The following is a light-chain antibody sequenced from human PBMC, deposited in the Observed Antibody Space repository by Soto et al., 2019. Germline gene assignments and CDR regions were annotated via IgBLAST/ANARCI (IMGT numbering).Light chain of an antibody. J-gene: IGLJ1*01. CDR3: QSYYNSLGVCYV. CDR2: GNR. CDR1: SSNLGAGYD. Sequence: QSVLTQPPSVSGAPGQRVTISCTGSSSNLGAGYDVHWYQLLPGTAPKLLIYGNRNRPSGVPDRFSGSKSGTSDSLAITGLQADDEADYYCQSYYNSLGVCYVFGTGTKATVL. V-gene: IGLV1-40*01.